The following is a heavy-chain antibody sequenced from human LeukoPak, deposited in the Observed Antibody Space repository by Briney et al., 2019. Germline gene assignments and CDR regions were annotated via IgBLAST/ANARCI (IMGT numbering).Heavy chain of an antibody. V-gene: IGHV1-2*02. CDR2: INPNSGGT. CDR3: ARAVSGSYLSFDY. CDR1: GYTFTGYY. Sequence: GASVKVSCKASGYTFTGYYMHWVRQAPGQGLEWMGWINPNSGGTNYAQKFQGRVTMTRDTSISTAYMELSRLRSDGTAVYYCARAVSGSYLSFDYWGQGTLVTVSS. D-gene: IGHD1-26*01. J-gene: IGHJ4*02.